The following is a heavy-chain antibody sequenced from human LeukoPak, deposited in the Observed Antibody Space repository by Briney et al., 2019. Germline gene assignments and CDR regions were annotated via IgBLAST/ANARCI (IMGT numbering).Heavy chain of an antibody. CDR2: IHNTGST. D-gene: IGHD2-15*01. CDR3: VGDRYLGTWRAFDV. J-gene: IGHJ3*01. CDR1: GGSINTDVYY. Sequence: SETLSLTCIVPGGSINTDVYYWTWIRKHPRKGLEWIGYIHNTGSTYNPTLKTRVTVSKDTSANQFSLTLTSVTAADTAVYYCVGDRYLGTWRAFDVWGQGTMVTVSS. V-gene: IGHV4-31*03.